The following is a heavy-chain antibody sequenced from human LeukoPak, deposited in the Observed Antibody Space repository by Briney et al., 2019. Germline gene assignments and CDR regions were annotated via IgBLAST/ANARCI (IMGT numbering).Heavy chain of an antibody. CDR1: GITLSNYG. CDR3: AKRGVVIRIILVGFHKEAYYFDS. V-gene: IGHV3-23*01. J-gene: IGHJ4*02. D-gene: IGHD3-10*01. CDR2: ISDSGGST. Sequence: GGSLRLSCAVSGITLSNYGMSWVRQAPGKGLEWVAGISDSGGSTNYADSVKGRFTISRDSPKNTLYLQMTSLRAEDAAVYFCAKRGVVIRIILVGFHKEAYYFDSWGQGALVTVSS.